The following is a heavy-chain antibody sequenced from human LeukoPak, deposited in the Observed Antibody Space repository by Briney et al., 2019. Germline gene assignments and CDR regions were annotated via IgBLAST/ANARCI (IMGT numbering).Heavy chain of an antibody. CDR3: ARDMLAVPSNWFDP. CDR2: INPSGGGT. CDR1: GYTFTSYY. Sequence: ASVKVSCKASGYTFTSYYIHWVRQAPGQGLEWMGVINPSGGGTSYAQKFQGRVTMTRDTSTSTVYMDLRSLRSEDTAVYFCARDMLAVPSNWFDPWGPGTLVTVSS. D-gene: IGHD2-8*01. V-gene: IGHV1-46*01. J-gene: IGHJ5*02.